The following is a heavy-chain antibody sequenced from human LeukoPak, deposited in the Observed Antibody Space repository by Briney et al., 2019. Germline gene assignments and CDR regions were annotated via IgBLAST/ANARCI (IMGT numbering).Heavy chain of an antibody. D-gene: IGHD1-1*01. V-gene: IGHV3-11*06. CDR3: ARDPRTVRI. J-gene: IGHJ4*02. CDR1: GFTFSASY. Sequence: GGSLRLSCAASGFTFSASYMTWVRQPPGKGLEWLSYISENSGDTNYADSVKGRFTVSRDNAKNSLYLQMNSLRVEDTAVYYCARDPRTVRIWGQGTLVTVSS. CDR2: ISENSGDT.